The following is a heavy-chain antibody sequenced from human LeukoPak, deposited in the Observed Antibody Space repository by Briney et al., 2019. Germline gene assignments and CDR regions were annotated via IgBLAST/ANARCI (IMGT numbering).Heavy chain of an antibody. Sequence: KTSETLSLTCAVYGGSFSGYYWSWIRQPPGKGLEWIGEINHSGSTNYNPSLKSRVTISVDTSKNQFSLKLSSVTAADTAVYYSARGLPKFRSCGPYYYYYMDVWGKGTTVTVSS. CDR1: GGSFSGYY. D-gene: IGHD6-19*01. J-gene: IGHJ6*03. CDR3: ARGLPKFRSCGPYYYYYMDV. CDR2: INHSGST. V-gene: IGHV4-34*01.